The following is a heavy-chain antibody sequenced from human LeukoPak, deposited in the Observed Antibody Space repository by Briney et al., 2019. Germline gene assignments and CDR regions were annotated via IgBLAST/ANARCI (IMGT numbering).Heavy chain of an antibody. J-gene: IGHJ4*02. CDR3: ARDIDYEDY. CDR2: INQDGSEK. V-gene: IGHV3-7*01. D-gene: IGHD4-17*01. CDR1: GFTFSTYW. Sequence: AGGSLRLSCAASGFTFSTYWMTWVRQAPGKGLEWVANINQDGSEKYYVDSVKGRFTISRDNAKNSLYLQMNSLRAGDTAVYYCARDIDYEDYWGQGTLVTVSS.